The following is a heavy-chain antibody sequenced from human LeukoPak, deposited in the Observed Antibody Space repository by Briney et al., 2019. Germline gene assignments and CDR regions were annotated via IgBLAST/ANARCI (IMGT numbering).Heavy chain of an antibody. CDR2: TVSEIDGGTT. CDR1: GFTFNYAW. D-gene: IGHD1-7*01. V-gene: IGHV3-15*04. J-gene: IGHJ6*02. CDR3: TTDEDWNYARKDV. Sequence: GGSLRLSCAASGFTFNYAWMSWVRQAPGKGLEWVGQTVSEIDGGTTDYATPVKGRFTISRDDSKSTLYLQMNSLKIEDTAVYYCTTDEDWNYARKDVWGQGATVIVSS.